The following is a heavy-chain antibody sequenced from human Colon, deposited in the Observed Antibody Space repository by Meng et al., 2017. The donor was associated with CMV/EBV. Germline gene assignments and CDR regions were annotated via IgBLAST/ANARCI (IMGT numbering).Heavy chain of an antibody. CDR2: INHSGST. V-gene: IGHV4-34*01. CDR1: GESFSGLY. CDR3: ARAPDIGGRPPGPFQY. Sequence: QLQQWGAVLLQPSWIFPPTSPVYGESFSGLYWIWIRQPPGKGMEWIGEINHSGSTNYNPSLKSRVTISVDTSKNQFSLKLSSVTAADTAVYYCARAPDIGGRPPGPFQYWSQGALVTVSS. D-gene: IGHD5-12*01. J-gene: IGHJ4*02.